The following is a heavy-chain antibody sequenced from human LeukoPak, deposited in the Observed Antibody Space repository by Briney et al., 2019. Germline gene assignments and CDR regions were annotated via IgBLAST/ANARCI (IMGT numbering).Heavy chain of an antibody. D-gene: IGHD2/OR15-2a*01. CDR2: IYHSGGT. Sequence: TXSLXXAVSXDPINSIDWWSWVRQSPARGLEWIGEIYHSGGTNYNPSLKSRVTISVDKSKNHLSLKLTSVTAADTAVYFCVGNGYYALDYWGQGALVTVAS. CDR3: VGNGYYALDY. CDR1: XDPINSIDW. J-gene: IGHJ4*02. V-gene: IGHV4-4*01.